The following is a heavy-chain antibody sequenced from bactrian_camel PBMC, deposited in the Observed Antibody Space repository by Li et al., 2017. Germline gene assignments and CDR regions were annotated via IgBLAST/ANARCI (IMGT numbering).Heavy chain of an antibody. CDR3: KFGVGQRINY. V-gene: IGHV3S53*01. J-gene: IGHJ4*01. Sequence: HVQLVESGGGSVQAGGSLRLSCVASGYNYYRYDMSWYRQAPGKEREIVSGIRRDGSTTYADSEKGRFTISQDNDKNTVYLQMNSLKPEDTGMYYCKFGVGQRINYWGQGTQVTVS. CDR1: GYNYYRYD. CDR2: IRRDGST. D-gene: IGHD5*01.